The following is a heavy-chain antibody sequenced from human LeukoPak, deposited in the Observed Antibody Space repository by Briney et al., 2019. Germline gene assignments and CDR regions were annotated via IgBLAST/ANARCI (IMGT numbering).Heavy chain of an antibody. J-gene: IGHJ6*03. D-gene: IGHD4-17*01. CDR1: GYTFTNYA. CDR2: IIPIFGTA. Sequence: GASVKVSCKASGYTFTNYAMHWVRQAPGQGLEWMGGIIPIFGTANYAQKFQGRVTITADKSTSTAYMELSSLRSEDTAVYYCARPGGGYGDYSYYYYMDVWGKGTTVTVSS. CDR3: ARPGGGYGDYSYYYYMDV. V-gene: IGHV1-69*06.